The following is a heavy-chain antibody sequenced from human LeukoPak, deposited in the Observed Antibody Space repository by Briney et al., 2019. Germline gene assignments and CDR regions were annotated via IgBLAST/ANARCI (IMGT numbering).Heavy chain of an antibody. CDR3: ASQLSIAAAGIDY. J-gene: IGHJ4*02. Sequence: GGSLRLSCAASGFTFSNAWMSWVRQAPGKGLEWVGRIKSKTDGGTTDYAAPVKGRFTISRDNSKNTLYLQMNSLRAEDTAVYYCASQLSIAAAGIDYWGQGTLVTVSS. V-gene: IGHV3-15*01. D-gene: IGHD6-13*01. CDR1: GFTFSNAW. CDR2: IKSKTDGGTT.